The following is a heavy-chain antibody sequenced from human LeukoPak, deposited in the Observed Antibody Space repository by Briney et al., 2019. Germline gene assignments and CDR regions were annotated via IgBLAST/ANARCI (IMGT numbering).Heavy chain of an antibody. J-gene: IGHJ4*02. D-gene: IGHD4-17*01. V-gene: IGHV3-30*18. CDR2: ISYDGSNK. Sequence: GRSLRLPCAASGFTFSSYGMHWVRQAPGKGLEWVAVISYDGSNKYYADSVKGRFTISRDNSKNTLYLQMNSLRPEDTAVYYCAKADYGDFTFDYWGQGTLVTVSS. CDR1: GFTFSSYG. CDR3: AKADYGDFTFDY.